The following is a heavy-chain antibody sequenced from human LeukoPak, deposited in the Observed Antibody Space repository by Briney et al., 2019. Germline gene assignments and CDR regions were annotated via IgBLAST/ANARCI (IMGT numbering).Heavy chain of an antibody. CDR3: AVAPLLAYCGGDCYPSAEYFQH. J-gene: IGHJ1*01. CDR1: GYTLTELS. V-gene: IGHV1-24*01. Sequence: ASVTVSCKVSGYTLTELSMHWVRQAPGKGIEWVGGFDLEDGETIYAQKFQGRVTMTEDTSTDTAYMELSSLRSEDTAVYYCAVAPLLAYCGGDCYPSAEYFQHWGQGTLVTVSS. D-gene: IGHD2-21*02. CDR2: FDLEDGET.